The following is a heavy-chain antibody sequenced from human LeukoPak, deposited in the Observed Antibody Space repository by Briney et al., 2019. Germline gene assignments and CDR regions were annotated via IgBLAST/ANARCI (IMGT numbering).Heavy chain of an antibody. J-gene: IGHJ4*02. V-gene: IGHV3-48*01. CDR1: GFPFIEYS. CDR2: IGIDSGNT. CDR3: ARDRNYAFDN. Sequence: PGGSLRLSCTASGFPFIEYSMNWVRQVPGKGLEWISYIGIDSGNTKYADSVRGRFTISADKAKNSLYLQMNSLRVEDTAVYYCARDRNYAFDNWGQGTLVSVAS. D-gene: IGHD1-7*01.